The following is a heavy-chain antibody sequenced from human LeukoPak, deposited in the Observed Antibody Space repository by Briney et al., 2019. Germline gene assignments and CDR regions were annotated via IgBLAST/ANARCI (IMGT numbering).Heavy chain of an antibody. CDR2: IYTSGST. J-gene: IGHJ6*02. CDR1: GGSISSYY. V-gene: IGHV4-4*07. D-gene: IGHD3-10*01. Sequence: SETLSLTCTVSGGSISSYYWSWIRQPAGKGLEWIGRIYTSGSTNYNPSLKSRVTMSVDTSKNQFSLKLSSVTAADPAVYYCARGTTLWFGEGYYYYYGMDVWGQGTTVTVSS. CDR3: ARGTTLWFGEGYYYYYGMDV.